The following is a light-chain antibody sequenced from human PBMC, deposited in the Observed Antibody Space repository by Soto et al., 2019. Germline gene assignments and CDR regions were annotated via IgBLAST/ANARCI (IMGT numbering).Light chain of an antibody. CDR1: QSVSSSY. CDR2: GAS. Sequence: EIVLTQSPGTLSLSPGERSTLACRPSQSVSSSYLAWYQQKPGQAPRLLIYGASSRATGIPDRFSGSGSGTEFTLTISSLQSEDFAVYYCQQYNNWPRTFGQGTKVDIK. CDR3: QQYNNWPRT. J-gene: IGKJ1*01. V-gene: IGKV3-20*01.